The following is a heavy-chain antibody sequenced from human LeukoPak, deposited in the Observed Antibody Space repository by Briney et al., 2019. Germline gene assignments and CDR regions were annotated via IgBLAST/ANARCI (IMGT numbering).Heavy chain of an antibody. V-gene: IGHV4-59*01. CDR3: ARDEQGWYFDL. Sequence: SETLSLTCSVSGDSISSYYWRWIRQPPGKGLEWIGYIYYSGSTNYNPSLKSRVTISVDTSKNQFSLKLSSVTAADTAVYYCARDEQGWYFDLWGRGTLVTVSS. J-gene: IGHJ2*01. CDR1: GDSISSYY. D-gene: IGHD1/OR15-1a*01. CDR2: IYYSGST.